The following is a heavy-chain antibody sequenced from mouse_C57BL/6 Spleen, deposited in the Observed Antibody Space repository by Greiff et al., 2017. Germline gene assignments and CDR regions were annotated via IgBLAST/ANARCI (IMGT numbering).Heavy chain of an antibody. CDR3: ARPGDYDHDRGGFDYAMDY. D-gene: IGHD2-4*01. Sequence: EVKLVESGGGLVKPGGSLKLSCAASGFTFSDYGMPWVRQAPEKGLEWVAYISSGSSTIYYADPVKGRFTISRDNAKNTLFLQMTSLRSEDTAMYYCARPGDYDHDRGGFDYAMDYWGQGTSVTVSA. V-gene: IGHV5-17*01. CDR1: GFTFSDYG. CDR2: ISSGSSTI. J-gene: IGHJ4*01.